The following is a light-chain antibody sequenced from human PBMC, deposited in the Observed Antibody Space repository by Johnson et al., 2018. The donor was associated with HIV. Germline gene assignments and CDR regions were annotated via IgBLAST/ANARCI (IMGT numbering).Light chain of an antibody. V-gene: IGLV1-51*01. CDR2: DNN. CDR1: SSNIGNNY. J-gene: IGLJ1*01. CDR3: GTWDSSLSVV. Sequence: QPVLTQPPSVSAAPGQTVTIPCSGSSSNIGNNYVSWYQQLPGTAPKLLIYDNNKRPSGIPARFSGSTPGTSSTLGITGLQTGDEADYYCGTWDSSLSVVFGTGTKVTVL.